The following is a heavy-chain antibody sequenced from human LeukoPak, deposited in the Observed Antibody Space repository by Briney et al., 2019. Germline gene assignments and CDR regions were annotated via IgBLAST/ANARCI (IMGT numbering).Heavy chain of an antibody. CDR2: IYYSGST. J-gene: IGHJ4*02. D-gene: IGHD4-17*01. Sequence: SETLSLTCTVSGGSISSGDYYWSWIRQPPGKGLEWIGYIYYSGSTYYNPSLKSRVTISVDTSKNQFSLKLSSVTAADTAVYYYARATTVTRSPVDYWGQGTLVTVSS. V-gene: IGHV4-30-4*01. CDR3: ARATTVTRSPVDY. CDR1: GGSISSGDYY.